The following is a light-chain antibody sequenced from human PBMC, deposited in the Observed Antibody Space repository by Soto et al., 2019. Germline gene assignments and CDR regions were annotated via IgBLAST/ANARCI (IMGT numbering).Light chain of an antibody. V-gene: IGKV1-5*01. CDR1: QSVSSW. Sequence: DIQMTQSRSTLSASVGDRVTIACRSSQSVSSWLAWYQQKPGKAPKLLIYDVSSLDSGVPSRFSGSGSGTEFTLTISSLESDDFAAYYCQQYNSSRTFGQGTKVDIK. CDR2: DVS. CDR3: QQYNSSRT. J-gene: IGKJ1*01.